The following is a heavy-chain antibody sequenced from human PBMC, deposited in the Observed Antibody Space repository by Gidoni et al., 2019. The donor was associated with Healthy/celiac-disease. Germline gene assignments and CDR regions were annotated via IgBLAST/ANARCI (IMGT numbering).Heavy chain of an antibody. CDR3: ARVGYSGYDHHTYYFDY. CDR1: GYSISSGSS. V-gene: IGHV4-38-2*02. Sequence: QVQLQESGPGLVKPSETLSLTCTVSGYSISSGSSWGWIRQPPGKGLEWIGGIYHSGSTYYNPSLKSRVTISVDTSKNQFSLKLSSVTAADTAVYYCARVGYSGYDHHTYYFDYWGQGTLVTVSS. J-gene: IGHJ4*02. CDR2: IYHSGST. D-gene: IGHD5-12*01.